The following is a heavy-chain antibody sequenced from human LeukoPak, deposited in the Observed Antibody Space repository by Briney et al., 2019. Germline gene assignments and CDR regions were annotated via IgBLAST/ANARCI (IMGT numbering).Heavy chain of an antibody. J-gene: IGHJ6*02. CDR1: GYTFTSYG. D-gene: IGHD6-13*01. V-gene: IGHV1-18*01. CDR2: ISAYNGNT. CDR3: AREGIAAAGTIYRYYYYGMDV. Sequence: ASVKVSCKASGYTFTSYGISWVREAPGQGLEWMGWISAYNGNTNYAQKLQGRVTMTTDTSTSTAYMELRSLRSDDTAVYYCAREGIAAAGTIYRYYYYGMDVWGQGTTVTVSS.